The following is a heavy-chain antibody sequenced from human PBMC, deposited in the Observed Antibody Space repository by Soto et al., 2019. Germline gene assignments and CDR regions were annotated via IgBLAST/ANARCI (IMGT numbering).Heavy chain of an antibody. CDR1: GFTFSSYW. D-gene: IGHD2-15*01. J-gene: IGHJ4*02. CDR3: ARGQYGGKGY. CDR2: IKEDGSEK. V-gene: IGHV3-7*03. Sequence: PGGSLRLSCAASGFTFSSYWMNWVRQAPGKGLEWVANIKEDGSEKNYVDSVKGRDNAKESLFLQMNSLRAEDTAVYYCARGQYGGKGYWGQGTLVTVSA.